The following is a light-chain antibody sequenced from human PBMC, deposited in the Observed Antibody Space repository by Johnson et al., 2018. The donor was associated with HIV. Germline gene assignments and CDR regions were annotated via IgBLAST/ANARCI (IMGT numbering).Light chain of an antibody. Sequence: SVLTQPPSVSAAPGQTVTISCSGSSSNIGSNYVSWYQQLPGTAPRLLISANNERPSDIPDRFSGSKSGTSATLGITGLQTGDEADYYCGAWDSSLSSYVFGTGTKVTVL. V-gene: IGLV1-51*01. CDR3: GAWDSSLSSYV. J-gene: IGLJ1*01. CDR1: SSNIGSNY. CDR2: ANN.